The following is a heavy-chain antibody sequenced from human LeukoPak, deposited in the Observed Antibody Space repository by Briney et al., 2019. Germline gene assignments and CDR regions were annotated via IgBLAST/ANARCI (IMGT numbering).Heavy chain of an antibody. D-gene: IGHD1-26*01. Sequence: SGTLSLTCTLSIGSLCDYYWSCIPEPPGGGGGWVVYSYYNGNTNYNPSLRSRVTISVDTSKNQFSLKLSSATAADTAVYYCASISREIDGSYPPRGPGVTYYFDYWGQGTLVTVSS. V-gene: IGHV4-59*08. CDR1: IGSLCDYY. CDR3: ASISREIDGSYPPRGPGVTYYFDY. J-gene: IGHJ4*02. CDR2: SYYNGNT.